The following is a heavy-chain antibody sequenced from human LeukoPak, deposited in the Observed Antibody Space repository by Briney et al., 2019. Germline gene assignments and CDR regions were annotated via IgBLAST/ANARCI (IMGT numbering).Heavy chain of an antibody. J-gene: IGHJ4*02. CDR2: IHYNGNT. V-gene: IGHV4-59*01. CDR1: GGSISGYY. D-gene: IGHD6-13*01. Sequence: SETLSLSCTVSGGSISGYYWSWIRLTPGKGLEWISYIHYNGNTNYNPSLKGRVTILLDTSRNQFYLKLTSVTAADTAVYYCARGEAVIAGAPGLWGQGNLVTVSS. CDR3: ARGEAVIAGAPGL.